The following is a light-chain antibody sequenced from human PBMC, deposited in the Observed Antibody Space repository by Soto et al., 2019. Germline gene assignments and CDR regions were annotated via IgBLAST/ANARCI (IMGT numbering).Light chain of an antibody. J-gene: IGKJ1*01. Sequence: DIQMTQSPSTPSASVGDRVTITCRASESIGTWLAWYQQKPGKAPNLLIYDASSLQSGVPSRFSGRGSGTEFTLTISSLQPDDFATYYCQQFQSFSRTFGQGTKV. CDR1: ESIGTW. V-gene: IGKV1-5*01. CDR3: QQFQSFSRT. CDR2: DAS.